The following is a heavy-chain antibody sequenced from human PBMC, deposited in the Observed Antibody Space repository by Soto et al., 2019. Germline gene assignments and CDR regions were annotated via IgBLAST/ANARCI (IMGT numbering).Heavy chain of an antibody. CDR2: IWYDGSNK. J-gene: IGHJ6*02. D-gene: IGHD2-15*01. CDR3: ARDVSCSGGSCNSYYYYYGMDV. V-gene: IGHV3-33*01. Sequence: GESLKSSCAASGFTFSSYGRHWVRQAPGKGLEWVAVIWYDGSNKYYADSVKGRFTISRDNSKNTLYLQMNSLRAEDTAVYYCARDVSCSGGSCNSYYYYYGMDVWGQGTTVTVSS. CDR1: GFTFSSYG.